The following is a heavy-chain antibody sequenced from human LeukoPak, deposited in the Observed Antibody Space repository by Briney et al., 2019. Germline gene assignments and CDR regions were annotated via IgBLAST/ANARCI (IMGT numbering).Heavy chain of an antibody. CDR2: ITSSSSYI. Sequence: GGSLRLSCAASGFTFSSYSMNWVRQAPGKGLQWVSSITSSSSYIYYADSVKGRFTISRDNAKNSLCLQMNSLRAEDTAVYYCARDHHGSSGYYPNAFDYWGQGTLVTVSS. CDR3: ARDHHGSSGYYPNAFDY. J-gene: IGHJ4*02. CDR1: GFTFSSYS. V-gene: IGHV3-21*01. D-gene: IGHD3-22*01.